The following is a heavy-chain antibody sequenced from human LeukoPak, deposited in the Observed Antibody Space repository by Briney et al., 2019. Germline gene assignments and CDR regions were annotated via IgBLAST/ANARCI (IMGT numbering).Heavy chain of an antibody. J-gene: IGHJ6*03. Sequence: ASVKVSCKVSGYTLTELSMHWVRQAPGKGLEWMGGFDPEDGETIYAQKLQGRVTMTTDTSTSTAYMELRSLRSDDTAVYCCARNGAVAVAGGYYYYYYYMDVWGKGTTVTVSS. D-gene: IGHD6-19*01. CDR2: FDPEDGET. CDR1: GYTLTELS. CDR3: ARNGAVAVAGGYYYYYYYMDV. V-gene: IGHV1-24*01.